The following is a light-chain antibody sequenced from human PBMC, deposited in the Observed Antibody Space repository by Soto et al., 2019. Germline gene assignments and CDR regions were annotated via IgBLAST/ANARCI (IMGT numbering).Light chain of an antibody. CDR2: EGS. CDR1: SSDVGSYNL. CDR3: CSYAVSPHLV. V-gene: IGLV2-23*01. Sequence: QSALTQPASVSGSPGQSITISCTGTSSDVGSYNLVSWYQQHPGKAPKLMIYEGSKRPSGVSNRFSGSKSGNTASLTISGLQAEDEADYYCCSYAVSPHLVFGGGTKLTVL. J-gene: IGLJ2*01.